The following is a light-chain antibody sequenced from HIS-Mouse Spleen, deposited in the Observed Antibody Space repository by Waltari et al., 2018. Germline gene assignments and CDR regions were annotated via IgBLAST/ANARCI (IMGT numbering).Light chain of an antibody. Sequence: QSALTQPPSVSGSPGQSVTISCTGTSSDVGIYNRVSWYQQPPGTAPKRLIYEVSNRPSGVPDRFSGSKSGNTASLTISGLQAEDEADYYCSSYTSSSTVFGTGTKVTVL. CDR1: SSDVGIYNR. J-gene: IGLJ1*01. CDR3: SSYTSSSTV. CDR2: EVS. V-gene: IGLV2-18*02.